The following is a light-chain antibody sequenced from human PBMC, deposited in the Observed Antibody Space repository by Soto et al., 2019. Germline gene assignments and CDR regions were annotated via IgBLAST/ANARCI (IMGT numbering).Light chain of an antibody. CDR2: NAS. Sequence: EIVMTQSPGILSLSPGETATLSCRASQSVSTKLAWYKQRPGQTPRLLIYNASTRATGVPARFSGGGSVTEFSLTISSLQSDDLAVYYCHQYNTWPPHFTFGPGTKVDVK. CDR1: QSVSTK. V-gene: IGKV3-15*01. CDR3: HQYNTWPPHFT. J-gene: IGKJ3*01.